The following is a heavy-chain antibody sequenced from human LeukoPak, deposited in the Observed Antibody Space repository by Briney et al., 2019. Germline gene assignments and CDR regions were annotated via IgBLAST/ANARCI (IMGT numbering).Heavy chain of an antibody. D-gene: IGHD1-14*01. V-gene: IGHV3-21*01. CDR2: ISYSSSFL. CDR1: GFTFSTHS. J-gene: IGHJ4*02. Sequence: GGSLRLSCEASGFTFSTHSMNWVRQAPGKGLEWVSSISYSSSFLDYADSVQGRFTVSRDNAKNSLYLQMNSLKAEDTAVYYCAREVTAEWGQGTLVTVSS. CDR3: AREVTAE.